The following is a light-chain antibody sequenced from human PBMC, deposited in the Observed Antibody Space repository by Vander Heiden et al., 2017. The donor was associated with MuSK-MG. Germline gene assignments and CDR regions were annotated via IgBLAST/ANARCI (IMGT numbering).Light chain of an antibody. V-gene: IGKV3-11*01. CDR3: QQRSNLLT. CDR1: QSVSSY. CDR2: DAS. Sequence: EIVLTQSPATLSLSPGERATLSCRASQSVSSYLAWYQQKPVQAPRLLIYDASNMANGIPARFSGSGSGTDFTLTISSLEPEDFAVYYCQQRSNLLTFGGGTKVEIK. J-gene: IGKJ4*01.